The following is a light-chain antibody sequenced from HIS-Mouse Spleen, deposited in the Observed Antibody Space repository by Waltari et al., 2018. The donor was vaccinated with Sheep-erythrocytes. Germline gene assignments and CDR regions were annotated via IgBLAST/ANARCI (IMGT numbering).Light chain of an antibody. V-gene: IGKV3-11*01. CDR2: DAS. CDR3: QQRSNWYT. CDR1: QSVSSH. Sequence: EIVLTQSPATLSLSPGDRATLSSRSSQSVSSHLAWYQQKPGQAPRLLTYDASNRATGIPARFSGSGSGTDFTLTISGLEPEDFAVYYCQQRSNWYTFGQGTKLEIK. J-gene: IGKJ2*01.